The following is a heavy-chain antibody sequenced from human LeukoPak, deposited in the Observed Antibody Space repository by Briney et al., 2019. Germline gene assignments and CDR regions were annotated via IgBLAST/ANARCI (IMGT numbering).Heavy chain of an antibody. V-gene: IGHV1-2*02. D-gene: IGHD6-19*01. CDR1: GYTFTSYY. J-gene: IGHJ4*02. CDR3: ARGRRGIAVAGTNY. Sequence: ASVKVSCKASGYTFTSYYMHWVRQAPGQGLEWMGWINPNSGGTNYAQKFQGRVTTTRDTSISTAYMELSRLRSDDTAVYYCARGRRGIAVAGTNYWGQGTLVTVSS. CDR2: INPNSGGT.